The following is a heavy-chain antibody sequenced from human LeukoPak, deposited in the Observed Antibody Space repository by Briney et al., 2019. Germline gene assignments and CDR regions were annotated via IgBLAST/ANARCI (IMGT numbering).Heavy chain of an antibody. V-gene: IGHV1-18*01. CDR2: ISAYNGNT. Sequence: GASVKVSCKASGYTFTSYDISWVREAPGQGLEWMGWISAYNGNTNYAQKLRGRVTMTTDTSTSTAYMELRSLRSDDTAVYYCASATPSIVGAFVYWGQGTLVTVSS. D-gene: IGHD1-26*01. J-gene: IGHJ4*02. CDR1: GYTFTSYD. CDR3: ASATPSIVGAFVY.